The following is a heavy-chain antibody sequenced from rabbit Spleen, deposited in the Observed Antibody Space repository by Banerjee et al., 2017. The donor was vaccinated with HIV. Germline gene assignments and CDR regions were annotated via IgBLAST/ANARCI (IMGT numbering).Heavy chain of an antibody. CDR1: GFSFSSSYY. V-gene: IGHV1S40*01. CDR3: ARDGGGSSGYYFKL. J-gene: IGHJ4*01. Sequence: QSLEESGGGLVQPEGSLTLTCTASGFSFSSSYYMCWGRQAPGKGLEWTACIYTGGSGSTAYASWAKGRFTVSKTSSTTVTLQLNSLTAADTATYFCARDGGGSSGYYFKLWGPGTLVTVS. D-gene: IGHD1-1*01. CDR2: IYTGGSGST.